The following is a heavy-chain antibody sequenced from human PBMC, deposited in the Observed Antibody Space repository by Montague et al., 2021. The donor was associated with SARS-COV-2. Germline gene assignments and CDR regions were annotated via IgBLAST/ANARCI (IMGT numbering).Heavy chain of an antibody. CDR2: IDYSGDT. CDR1: GGSFHIFS. CDR3: ARGTRVLGVTPGFRW. J-gene: IGHJ1*01. V-gene: IGHV4-34*01. Sequence: SETLSLTCAVSGGSFHIFSWGWIRQSPGKGLEWIGEIDYSGDTKYNPSLKSRVTIFVGESKNQFSLNVTSMTAADTAMYYCARGTRVLGVTPGFRWWGQGTQVAVSS. D-gene: IGHD2-8*02.